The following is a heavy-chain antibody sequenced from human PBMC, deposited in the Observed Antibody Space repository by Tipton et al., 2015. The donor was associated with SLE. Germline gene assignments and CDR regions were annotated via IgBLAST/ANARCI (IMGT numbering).Heavy chain of an antibody. V-gene: IGHV4-39*07. CDR1: GASISSSSYY. J-gene: IGHJ5*02. CDR3: ARDIIYDSWFDP. CDR2: FYYSGST. D-gene: IGHD5/OR15-5a*01. Sequence: TLSLTCTVSGASISSSSYYWGWIRQPPGKGLEWIGSFYYSGSTYYNPSLKSRLTMSVDTSKNQFSLKLSSVTAADTAVYYCARDIIYDSWFDPWGQGTQVTVSS.